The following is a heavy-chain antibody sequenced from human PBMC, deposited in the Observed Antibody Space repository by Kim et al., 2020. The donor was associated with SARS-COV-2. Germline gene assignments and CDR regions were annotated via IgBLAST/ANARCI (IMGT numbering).Heavy chain of an antibody. CDR1: GYTLTELS. D-gene: IGHD6-19*01. CDR2: FDPEDGET. V-gene: IGHV1-24*01. Sequence: ASVKVSCKVSGYTLTELSMHWVRQAPGKGLEWMGGFDPEDGETIYAQKFQGRVTMTEDTSTDTAYMELSSLRSEDTAVYYCATLKGGSSGWRNDYWGQGTLVTVSS. J-gene: IGHJ4*02. CDR3: ATLKGGSSGWRNDY.